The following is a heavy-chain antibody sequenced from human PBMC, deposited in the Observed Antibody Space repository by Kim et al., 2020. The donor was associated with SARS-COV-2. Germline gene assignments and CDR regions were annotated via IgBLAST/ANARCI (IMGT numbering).Heavy chain of an antibody. V-gene: IGHV3-21*01. CDR1: GFTFSSYS. CDR3: ARAAYDSSGYETPLVFDY. D-gene: IGHD3-22*01. Sequence: GGSLRLSCAASGFTFSSYSMNWVRQAPGKGLEWVSSISSSSSYIYYADSVKGRFTISRDNAKNSLYLQMNSLRAEDTAVYYCARAAYDSSGYETPLVFDYWGQGTLVTVSS. CDR2: ISSSSSYI. J-gene: IGHJ4*02.